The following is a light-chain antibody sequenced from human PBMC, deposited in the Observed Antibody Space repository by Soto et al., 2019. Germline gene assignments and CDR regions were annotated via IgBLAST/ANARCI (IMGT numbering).Light chain of an antibody. CDR3: QQYTSYWVT. J-gene: IGKJ2*01. CDR1: QSISSW. CDR2: KAS. V-gene: IGKV1-5*03. Sequence: DIQMTQSPSTLSASVGDRVTISCRASQSISSWLAWYQQKPGKAPKLLIYKASSLESGVPSRFSGSGSGTEFTLTISSLQPDDFATYYCQQYTSYWVTFGQGTKLEI.